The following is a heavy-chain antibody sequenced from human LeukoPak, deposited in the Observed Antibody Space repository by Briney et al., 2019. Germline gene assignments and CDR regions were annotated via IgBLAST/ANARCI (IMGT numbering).Heavy chain of an antibody. CDR2: IKQDGSEK. D-gene: IGHD3-9*01. J-gene: IGHJ3*02. Sequence: GGSLRLSCAASGFTFSSYWMSWVRQAPGKGLEWVANIKQDGSEKYYVDSVKGRFTISRDNAKNPLYLQMNSLRAEDTAVYYCARVLLRYFDWLGAFDIWGQGTMVTVSS. V-gene: IGHV3-7*01. CDR1: GFTFSSYW. CDR3: ARVLLRYFDWLGAFDI.